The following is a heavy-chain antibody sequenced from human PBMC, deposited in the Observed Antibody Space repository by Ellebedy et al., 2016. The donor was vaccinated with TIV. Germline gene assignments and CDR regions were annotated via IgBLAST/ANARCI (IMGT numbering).Heavy chain of an antibody. CDR2: IHHSGST. J-gene: IGHJ4*02. Sequence: MPGGSLRLSCAVSTGSFNGYYWNWFRQPPGKGLEWIGEIHHSGSTNYNPSLKSRVTLSIDTSKKQFSLNVTSVTAADTAVYYCANRGKIAVSRYWGQGVVVTVST. CDR3: ANRGKIAVSRY. V-gene: IGHV4-34*01. CDR1: TGSFNGYY. D-gene: IGHD5/OR15-5a*01.